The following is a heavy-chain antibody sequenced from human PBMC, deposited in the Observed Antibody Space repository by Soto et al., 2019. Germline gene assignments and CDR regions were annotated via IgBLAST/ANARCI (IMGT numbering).Heavy chain of an antibody. CDR3: ARESEDLTSNFDY. CDR2: ISSTTNYI. J-gene: IGHJ4*02. V-gene: IGHV3-21*06. Sequence: EVQLVESGGGLVKPGGSLRLSCAASGFTFTRYSMNWVRRAPGKGLEWVSSISSTTNYIYYGDSMKGRFTIARDNAKNCLYLEMNSLRAEDTAVYYCARESEDLTSNFDYWGQGTLVTVSS. CDR1: GFTFTRYS.